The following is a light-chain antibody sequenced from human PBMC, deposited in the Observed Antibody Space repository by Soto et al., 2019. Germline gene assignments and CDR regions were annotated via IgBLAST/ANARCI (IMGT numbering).Light chain of an antibody. Sequence: QSALTQPRSVSGSPGQSVTIPCTGTSSDVGVYNYVSWYQQYPGKAPKIMIYDVSKRPSGVPDRFSGSKSDNTASLTISGLQAEDEADYYCCSYAGSYTFVFGIGTKDTVL. J-gene: IGLJ1*01. CDR3: CSYAGSYTFV. CDR2: DVS. V-gene: IGLV2-11*01. CDR1: SSDVGVYNY.